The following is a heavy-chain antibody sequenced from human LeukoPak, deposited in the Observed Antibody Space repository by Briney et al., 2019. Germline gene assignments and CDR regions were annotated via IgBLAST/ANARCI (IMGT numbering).Heavy chain of an antibody. D-gene: IGHD5-24*01. V-gene: IGHV4-59*01. Sequence: SETPSLTCTVSGGSISSYYWSWIRQPPGKGLEWIGYIYYSGSTNYNPSLKSRVTISVDTSKNQFSLKLSSVTAADTAAYYCARASAQREIGYWGQGTLVTVSS. CDR2: IYYSGST. CDR3: ARASAQREIGY. CDR1: GGSISSYY. J-gene: IGHJ4*02.